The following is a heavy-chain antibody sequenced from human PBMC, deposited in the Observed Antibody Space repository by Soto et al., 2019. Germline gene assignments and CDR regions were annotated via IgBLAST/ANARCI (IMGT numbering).Heavy chain of an antibody. CDR3: ARCGGSCYSVNYYYYYMDV. J-gene: IGHJ6*03. Sequence: VASVKVSCKASGYTFTSYYMHWVRQAPGQGLEWMGIINPSGGSTSYAQKFQGRVTMTRDTSTSTVYMELSSLRSEDTAVYYCARCGGSCYSVNYYYYYMDVWGKGTTVTVSS. D-gene: IGHD2-15*01. V-gene: IGHV1-46*03. CDR1: GYTFTSYY. CDR2: INPSGGST.